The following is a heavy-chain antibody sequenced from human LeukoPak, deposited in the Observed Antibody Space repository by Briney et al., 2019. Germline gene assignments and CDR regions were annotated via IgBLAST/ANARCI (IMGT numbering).Heavy chain of an antibody. CDR2: INHSGST. Sequence: SETLSLTCAVYGGSFSGYYWSRIRQPPGKGMEWIGEINHSGSTNYNPSLKSRVTISVDTSKNQFSLKLSSVTAADTAVYYCARDGTSIAAAGMFDPWGQGTLVTVSS. CDR1: GGSFSGYY. J-gene: IGHJ5*02. CDR3: ARDGTSIAAAGMFDP. V-gene: IGHV4-34*01. D-gene: IGHD6-13*01.